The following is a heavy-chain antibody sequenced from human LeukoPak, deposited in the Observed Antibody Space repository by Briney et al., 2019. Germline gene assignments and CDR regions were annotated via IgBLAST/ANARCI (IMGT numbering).Heavy chain of an antibody. CDR1: GLTFTHYA. J-gene: IGHJ4*02. V-gene: IGHV3-33*08. D-gene: IGHD6-13*01. Sequence: GRSLRLSCAASGLTFTHYAMHWVRQTPGKGLEWVAVIFYDGTIQYYSDSVRGRLIVSRDNPKNTLHLQMNSLRAEDTAVYYCATSFGPVIAAAGTGADWGQGTLVTVSS. CDR3: ATSFGPVIAAAGTGAD. CDR2: IFYDGTIQ.